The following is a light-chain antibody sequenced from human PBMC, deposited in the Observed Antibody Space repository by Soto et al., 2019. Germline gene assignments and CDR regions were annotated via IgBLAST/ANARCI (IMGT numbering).Light chain of an antibody. CDR3: SSYAGGNVV. Sequence: QSALTRPPSAAGSPGQSVIISCTGTSSDVGGYNYVSWYQEQHPGKAPKLMIYEVSKRPSGVPDRFSGSKSGNTAFLTVSGLQAEDEADYYCSSYAGGNVVFGGGTKLTVL. CDR2: EVS. J-gene: IGLJ2*01. CDR1: SSDVGGYNY. V-gene: IGLV2-8*01.